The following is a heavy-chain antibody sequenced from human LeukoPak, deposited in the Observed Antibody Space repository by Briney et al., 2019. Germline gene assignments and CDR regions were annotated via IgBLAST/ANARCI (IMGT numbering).Heavy chain of an antibody. D-gene: IGHD4-17*01. CDR1: GFTFSSYW. Sequence: PGGSLRLSCAASGFTFSSYWMSWVRQAPGKGLDWVSTISDSADSTDYADSVKGRLTISRDNSKHTLYLQMNSLRAEDTAVYYCARDESGNYGDYYGMDVWGQGTTVTVSS. CDR2: ISDSADST. V-gene: IGHV3-23*01. J-gene: IGHJ6*02. CDR3: ARDESGNYGDYYGMDV.